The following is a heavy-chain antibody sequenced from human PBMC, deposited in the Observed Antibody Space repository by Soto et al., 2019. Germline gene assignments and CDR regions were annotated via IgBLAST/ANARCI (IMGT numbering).Heavy chain of an antibody. J-gene: IGHJ1*01. Sequence: QVQLQESGPGLVKPSQTLSLTCTVSGGSISSGDYYWSWIRQPPGKGLEWIGYIYYSGSTYYNPSLKRRVTISVDTSTNQFSLQLRSVTAEDTAVYYFAIVITMVLGVIIQYFQHWGQGTRVTVS. CDR2: IYYSGST. V-gene: IGHV4-30-4*01. D-gene: IGHD3-10*01. CDR1: GGSISSGDYY. CDR3: AIVITMVLGVIIQYFQH.